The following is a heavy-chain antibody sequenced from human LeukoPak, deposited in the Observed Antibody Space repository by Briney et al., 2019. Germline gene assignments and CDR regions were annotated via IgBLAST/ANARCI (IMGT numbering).Heavy chain of an antibody. D-gene: IGHD1-1*01. Sequence: SETLSLTCTVSGGSMSSYYWSWIRQPPGKGLEWIGYIYYSGSTNSNSSLKSRVTISVDTSKSQFSLNLTSVTAADTAVYYCATDRNWNLDYWGQGTLVTVSS. CDR2: IYYSGST. V-gene: IGHV4-59*01. J-gene: IGHJ4*02. CDR1: GGSMSSYY. CDR3: ATDRNWNLDY.